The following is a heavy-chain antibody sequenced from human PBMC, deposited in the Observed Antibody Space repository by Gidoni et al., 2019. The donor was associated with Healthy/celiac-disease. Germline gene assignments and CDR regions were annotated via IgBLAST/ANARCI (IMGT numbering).Heavy chain of an antibody. J-gene: IGHJ3*02. CDR2: ISGSGGST. D-gene: IGHD3-9*01. CDR1: GYPFSSDA. Sequence: EVQLLEFGGGLVQPGGSLSLFCAASGYPFSSDAMSWVRQAPGKGLEWVSAISGSGGSTYYADSVKGRFTISRDNSKNTLYQQMNSLRAEDAAVYYCAKDWRAGYWVDAFDIWGQGTMVTVSS. V-gene: IGHV3-23*01. CDR3: AKDWRAGYWVDAFDI.